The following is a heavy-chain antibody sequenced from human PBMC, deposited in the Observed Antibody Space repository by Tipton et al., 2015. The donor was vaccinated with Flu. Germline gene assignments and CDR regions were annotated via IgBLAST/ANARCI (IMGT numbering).Heavy chain of an antibody. Sequence: QLVQSGAEVKKPGASVKVSCKASGYTFTSYGISWVRQAPGQGLEWMGWISAYNGNTNYAQKLQGRVTMTTDTSTSTAYMELRSLRSDDAAVYYCARDEGPIERIPLLVGATKFLYWGQGTLVTVSS. CDR1: GYTFTSYG. J-gene: IGHJ4*02. CDR2: ISAYNGNT. CDR3: ARDEGPIERIPLLVGATKFLY. D-gene: IGHD1-26*01. V-gene: IGHV1-18*04.